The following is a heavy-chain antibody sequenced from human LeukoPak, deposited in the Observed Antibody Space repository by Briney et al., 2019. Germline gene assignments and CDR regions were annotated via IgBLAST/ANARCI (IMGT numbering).Heavy chain of an antibody. V-gene: IGHV1-69*05. CDR2: IIPIFGTA. Sequence: SSVKVSCKASGGTFSSYAISWVRQAPGQGLEWMGRIIPIFGTANYAQKFQGRVTITTDESTSTAYMELSSLRSEDTAVYYCARVGYCSSTSCPLYYFDYWGQGTLVTVSS. D-gene: IGHD2-2*01. CDR3: ARVGYCSSTSCPLYYFDY. CDR1: GGTFSSYA. J-gene: IGHJ4*02.